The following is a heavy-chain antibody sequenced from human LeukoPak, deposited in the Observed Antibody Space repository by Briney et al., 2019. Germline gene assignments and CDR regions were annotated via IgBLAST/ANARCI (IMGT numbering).Heavy chain of an antibody. CDR3: ARVPSSLYGDWFDP. V-gene: IGHV3-53*01. J-gene: IGHJ5*02. Sequence: GGSLRLSCAASGFALRSYSMNWVRQAPGKGLQWLLVSYGADGTYYADSVKGRFTISRDNSKNTLYLQMDSLRAEDTAVYYCARVPSSLYGDWFDPWGQGTLVIVSS. CDR1: GFALRSYS. D-gene: IGHD2-2*01. CDR2: SYGADGT.